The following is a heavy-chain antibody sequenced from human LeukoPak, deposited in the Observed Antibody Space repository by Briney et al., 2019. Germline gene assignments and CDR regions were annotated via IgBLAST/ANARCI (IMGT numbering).Heavy chain of an antibody. J-gene: IGHJ3*02. CDR1: GGTFSSYA. CDR2: IIPIFGTA. V-gene: IGHV1-69*13. D-gene: IGHD5-18*01. Sequence: SVKVSCKASGGTFSSYAISWLRQAPGQGLEWMGGIIPIFGTANYAQKFQGRVTITADESTSTAYMELSSLRSEDTAVYYCAMYTAMAPFAFDIWGQGTMVTVSS. CDR3: AMYTAMAPFAFDI.